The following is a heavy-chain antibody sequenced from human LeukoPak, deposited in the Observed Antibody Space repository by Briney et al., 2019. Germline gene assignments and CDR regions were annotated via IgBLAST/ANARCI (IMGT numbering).Heavy chain of an antibody. Sequence: GGSLRLSCAASGFTFSTYAMSWVRHAPGKGLEWGSSMSGSGGSTFYADSVTGRFTIPRDNSKNTLYLQMNSLRAEDTAVYYCAKRITVVARDAFDIWGQGTMVTVSS. CDR3: AKRITVVARDAFDI. V-gene: IGHV3-23*01. CDR2: MSGSGGST. D-gene: IGHD6-19*01. CDR1: GFTFSTYA. J-gene: IGHJ3*02.